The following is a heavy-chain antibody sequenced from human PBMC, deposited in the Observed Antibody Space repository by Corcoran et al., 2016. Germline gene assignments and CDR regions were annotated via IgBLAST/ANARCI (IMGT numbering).Heavy chain of an antibody. D-gene: IGHD5-12*01. CDR1: GFEFNTYA. J-gene: IGHJ3*02. CDR2: IWSNGINK. Sequence: QVQLVESGGGVVQSGRSLRLSCAASGFEFNTYAMHWVRQAPGKGLEWVAFIWSNGINKYYGDSVKGRFTISRDNSKNTHYLQMDSLRAEDTALYYCAGDPPGSGYAFHIWGQGTMVTVSS. V-gene: IGHV3-33*01. CDR3: AGDPPGSGYAFHI.